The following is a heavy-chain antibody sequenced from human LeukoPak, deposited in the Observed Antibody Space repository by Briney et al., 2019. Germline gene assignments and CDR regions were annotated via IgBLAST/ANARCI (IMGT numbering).Heavy chain of an antibody. V-gene: IGHV3-30*02. CDR3: TKDYHYDILAGYFDY. CDR1: GFSFSSYG. D-gene: IGHD3-9*01. Sequence: GGSLRLPCAASGFSFSSYGMHWVRQAPGKGLEWLAFIRYDGSKKYYADSVKGRFTISRDNSKKTLYLQMNSLRSNDTAVYYCTKDYHYDILAGYFDYWGQGTLVTISS. CDR2: IRYDGSKK. J-gene: IGHJ4*02.